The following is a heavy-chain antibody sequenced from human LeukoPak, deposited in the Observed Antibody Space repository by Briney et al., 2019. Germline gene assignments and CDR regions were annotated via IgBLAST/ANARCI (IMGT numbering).Heavy chain of an antibody. D-gene: IGHD2-2*01. CDR1: GGSFSGYY. Sequence: SETLSLTCAVYGGSFSGYYWSWIRQPPGKGLEWIGEINHSGSTNYNPSLKSRVTISVDTSKNQFSLKLSSVTAADTAVYYCARSPTKRVPEDYWGQGTLVTVSS. CDR3: ARSPTKRVPEDY. J-gene: IGHJ4*02. CDR2: INHSGST. V-gene: IGHV4-34*01.